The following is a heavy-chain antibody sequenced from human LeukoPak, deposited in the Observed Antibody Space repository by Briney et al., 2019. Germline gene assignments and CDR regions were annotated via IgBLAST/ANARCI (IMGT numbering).Heavy chain of an antibody. CDR3: ATERDIGIVGATGFDY. CDR2: IIPIFGTA. J-gene: IGHJ4*02. CDR1: GGTFSSYA. D-gene: IGHD1-26*01. V-gene: IGHV1-69*05. Sequence: SVKVSCKASGGTFSSYAISWVRQAPGQGLEWMGGIIPIFGTANYAQKFQDRVTMTKDTSADTAYMQLSSLRSEDTAVYYCATERDIGIVGATGFDYWGQGTLVTVSS.